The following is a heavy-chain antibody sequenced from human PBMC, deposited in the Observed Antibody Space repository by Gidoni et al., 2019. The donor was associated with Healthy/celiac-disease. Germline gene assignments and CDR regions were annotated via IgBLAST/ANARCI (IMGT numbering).Heavy chain of an antibody. CDR1: GGPFSSSA. D-gene: IGHD2-2*01. CDR3: ARVGTVVVPAAENWFDP. CDR2: IIPIFGTA. Sequence: QVQLVQSGAEVKKPGSSVKVSGKDSGGPFSSSAISWVRPAPGQGLEWVGGIIPIFGTANYAQKFQGRVTITADESTSTAYMELSSLRSEDTAVYYCARVGTVVVPAAENWFDPWGQGTLVTVSS. J-gene: IGHJ5*02. V-gene: IGHV1-69*01.